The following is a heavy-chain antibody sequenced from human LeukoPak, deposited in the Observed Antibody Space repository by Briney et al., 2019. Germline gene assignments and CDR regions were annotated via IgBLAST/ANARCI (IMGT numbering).Heavy chain of an antibody. CDR3: ARLLGPNHY. CDR2: IKEDAGEI. J-gene: IGHJ4*02. V-gene: IGHV3-7*01. CDR1: GFTFSRYW. D-gene: IGHD3-10*01. Sequence: GGSLRLSCAASGFTFSRYWMSWVRQVPGKGLEWVANIKEDAGEIYYVDSVKGRFTISRDNAKNSLYLQMDSLRAEDTAVYYCARLLGPNHYWGQGTLVTVSS.